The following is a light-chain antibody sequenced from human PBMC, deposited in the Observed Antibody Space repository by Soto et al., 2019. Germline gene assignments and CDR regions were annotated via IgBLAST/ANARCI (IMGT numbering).Light chain of an antibody. V-gene: IGLV7-46*01. CDR2: DTN. Sequence: QTVVTQEPSLTVSPGGTVTLTCGSSTGAVTSGHYAYWFQQKPGQAPRTLIYDTNNKHSWTPARFSGSLVGGKAALTLSGAQPEDEADYYCLLSFSGSWVFGGGTKVTVL. J-gene: IGLJ3*02. CDR1: TGAVTSGHY. CDR3: LLSFSGSWV.